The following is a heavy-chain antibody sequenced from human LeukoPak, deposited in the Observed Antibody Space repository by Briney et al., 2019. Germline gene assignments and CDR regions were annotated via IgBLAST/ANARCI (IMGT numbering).Heavy chain of an antibody. CDR3: ARGSQDTYYYDSSGYYYVY. CDR2: INPNSGGT. CDR1: GYTFTGYY. J-gene: IGHJ4*02. V-gene: IGHV1-2*04. Sequence: GASVKVSCKASGYTFTGYYMHWVRQAPGQGLEWMGWINPNSGGTNYAQKFQGWVTMTRDTSISTAYMELSRLRSDDTAVYYCARGSQDTYYYDSSGYYYVYWGQGTLVTVSS. D-gene: IGHD3-22*01.